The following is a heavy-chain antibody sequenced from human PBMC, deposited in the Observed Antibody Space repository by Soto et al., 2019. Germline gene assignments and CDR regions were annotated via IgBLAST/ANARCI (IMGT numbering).Heavy chain of an antibody. CDR2: IFPSDSDT. V-gene: IGHV5-51*01. CDR3: ARKDKSGYFNWFDP. D-gene: IGHD3-22*01. Sequence: PWESLKISCRTSGYIFTSYWIAWVRQMPGKGLEWMGIIFPSDSDTRYSPSFQGQVTISADRSTSTVFLQWASLKASDTAVYFCARKDKSGYFNWFDPWGQGTLVTVSS. CDR1: GYIFTSYW. J-gene: IGHJ5*02.